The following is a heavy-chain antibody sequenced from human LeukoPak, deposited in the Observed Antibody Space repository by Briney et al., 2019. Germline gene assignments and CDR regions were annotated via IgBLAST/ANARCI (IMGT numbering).Heavy chain of an antibody. Sequence: SETLSLTCTVSGGSISSGSYYWSWIRQPAGKGLEWIGRIYTSGSTNYNPSLKSRVTTSLDASKNQFSLKLSSVTAANTALYYCARGWGPAYCGGDCHRHFDYWGQGTLVTVSS. J-gene: IGHJ4*02. CDR1: GGSISSGSYY. V-gene: IGHV4-61*02. CDR3: ARGWGPAYCGGDCHRHFDY. CDR2: IYTSGST. D-gene: IGHD2-21*02.